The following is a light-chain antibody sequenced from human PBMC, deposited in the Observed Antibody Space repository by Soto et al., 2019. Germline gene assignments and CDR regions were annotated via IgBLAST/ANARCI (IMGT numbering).Light chain of an antibody. J-gene: IGKJ2*01. V-gene: IGKV3-20*01. CDR3: QQYDSSPVT. Sequence: ENVLTQSPGTLSLSPGERATLSCRASQSVSSSYLTWYQQKPGQAPRLLIYGASSRATDIPDRFSGSGSGTDSTLTISRLEPEDFAVYYCQQYDSSPVTFGQGTKLEIK. CDR1: QSVSSSY. CDR2: GAS.